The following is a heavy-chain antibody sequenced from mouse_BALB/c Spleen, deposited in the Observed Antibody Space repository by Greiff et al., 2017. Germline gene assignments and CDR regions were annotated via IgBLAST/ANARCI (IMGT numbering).Heavy chain of an antibody. J-gene: IGHJ4*01. CDR2: ISDGGSYT. D-gene: IGHD2-14*01. Sequence: EVQVVESGGGLVKPGGSLKLSCAASGFTFSDYYMYWVRQTPEKRLEWVATISDGGSYTYYPDSVKGRFTISRDNAKNNLYLQMSSLKSEDTAMYYCARSYYRYTGWYAMDYWGQGTSVTVSS. CDR1: GFTFSDYY. V-gene: IGHV5-4*02. CDR3: ARSYYRYTGWYAMDY.